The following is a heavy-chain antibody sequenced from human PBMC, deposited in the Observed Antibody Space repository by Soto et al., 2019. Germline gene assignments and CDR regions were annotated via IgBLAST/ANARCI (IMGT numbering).Heavy chain of an antibody. CDR3: CSVGVGSLTNYYYGMDV. CDR1: GGSISSYY. CDR2: IYYSGST. V-gene: IGHV4-59*08. Sequence: PSETLSLTCTVSGGSISSYYWSWIRQPPGKGLEWIGYIYYSGSTNYNPSLKSRVTISVDTSKNQFSLKLSSVTAADTAVYYCCSVGVGSLTNYYYGMDVWGQGTTVTVSS. J-gene: IGHJ6*02. D-gene: IGHD1-26*01.